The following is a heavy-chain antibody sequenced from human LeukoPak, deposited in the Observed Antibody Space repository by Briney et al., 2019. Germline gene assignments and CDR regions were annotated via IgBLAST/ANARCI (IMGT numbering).Heavy chain of an antibody. V-gene: IGHV4-34*01. J-gene: IGHJ4*02. CDR2: INHSGST. CDR3: ASFSSGSGSLDY. Sequence: SETLSLTCAVYSGSFANYYWNWIRQPPGKGLEWIGEINHSGSTNYNPSLKSRVTISADTSKNHFSLRLSSVTAADTAVYYCASFSSGSGSLDYWGQGTLVTVSS. CDR1: SGSFANYY. D-gene: IGHD3-10*01.